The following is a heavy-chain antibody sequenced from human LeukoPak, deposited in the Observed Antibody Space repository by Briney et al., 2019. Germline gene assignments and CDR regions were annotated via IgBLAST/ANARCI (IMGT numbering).Heavy chain of an antibody. CDR2: IHFSETT. CDR3: ARLHYYGSGSYCPFDY. J-gene: IGHJ4*02. Sequence: SETLSLTCTVSGGSISSSYWSWFRQPAGKGLEWIGRIHFSETTNNNPSLKSRVTLSLDTSKNRFSLNMTSVTAADTAVYYCARLHYYGSGSYCPFDYWGQGTLVTASS. V-gene: IGHV4-4*07. CDR1: GGSISSSY. D-gene: IGHD3-10*01.